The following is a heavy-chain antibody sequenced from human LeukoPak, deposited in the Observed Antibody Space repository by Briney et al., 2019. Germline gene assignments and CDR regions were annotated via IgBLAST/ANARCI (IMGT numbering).Heavy chain of an antibody. CDR1: GYTFSNYG. J-gene: IGHJ4*01. CDR3: ARDNDKVVDH. V-gene: IGHV1-18*01. Sequence: RASVTVSCKTSGYTFSNYGISWVRQAPGQGLEWMGWITAYNGNRLYAQRFQGRITLTTDTSTSTSYMELRSLEYDDTAIYYCARDNDKVVDHWGQGTLVTVSS. D-gene: IGHD1-1*01. CDR2: ITAYNGNR.